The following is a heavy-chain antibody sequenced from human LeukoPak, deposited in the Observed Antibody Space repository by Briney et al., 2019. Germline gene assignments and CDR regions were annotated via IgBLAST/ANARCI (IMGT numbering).Heavy chain of an antibody. J-gene: IGHJ4*02. CDR3: ARSEGNGWFTM. V-gene: IGHV3-7*01. D-gene: IGHD6-19*01. CDR2: IKPDGSGT. Sequence: PGGSLRLSCAASGFTFSNYWLSWVRQAPGKGLEWLANIKPDGSGTFSVDSVQGRFTISRDNAENSLYLQMSGLRAEDTAVYSCARSEGNGWFTMWGQGTLVTVSS. CDR1: GFTFSNYW.